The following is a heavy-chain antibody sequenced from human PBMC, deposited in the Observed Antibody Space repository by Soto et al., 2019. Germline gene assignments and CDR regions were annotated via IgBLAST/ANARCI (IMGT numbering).Heavy chain of an antibody. CDR3: ASDPYSSSWYSY. D-gene: IGHD6-13*01. Sequence: QVQLMQSGAEVKKPGSSVKVSCKASGGTFSSYAISWVRQSPGQGLEWVGGIIPIFGTANSAQKFQGRVTIPAEEATSTAYMELSSLRSEDTAVYYCASDPYSSSWYSYWGQGTLVTVSS. CDR1: GGTFSSYA. CDR2: IIPIFGTA. J-gene: IGHJ4*02. V-gene: IGHV1-69*12.